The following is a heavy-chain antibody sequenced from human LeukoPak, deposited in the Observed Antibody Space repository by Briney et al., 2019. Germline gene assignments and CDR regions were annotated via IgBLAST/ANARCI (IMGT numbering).Heavy chain of an antibody. CDR2: IYHSGST. CDR3: ARDNGDPVVDYYYMDV. CDR1: GVSISSSNSY. D-gene: IGHD4-17*01. J-gene: IGHJ6*03. V-gene: IGHV4-39*07. Sequence: PSETLSLTCTVSGVSISSSNSYWGWIRQPPGKGLEWIGEIYHSGSTNYNPSLKSRVTMSVDKSKNQFSLKLSSVTAADTAVYYCARDNGDPVVDYYYMDVWGKGTTVTVSS.